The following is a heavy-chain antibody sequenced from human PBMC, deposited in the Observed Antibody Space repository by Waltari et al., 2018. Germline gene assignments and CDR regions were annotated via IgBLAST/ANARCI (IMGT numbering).Heavy chain of an antibody. CDR1: GYTFTGYY. CDR3: AREADFPSPDYYYMDV. J-gene: IGHJ6*03. Sequence: QVQLVQSGAEVKKPGASVKVSCKASGYTFTGYYMHWVRQAPGQGLEWMGWINPNSGGTNYAQKFQGRVTMTRDTSISTAYMELSRLRSDDTAVYYCAREADFPSPDYYYMDVWGKGTTVTVSS. D-gene: IGHD3-3*01. V-gene: IGHV1-2*02. CDR2: INPNSGGT.